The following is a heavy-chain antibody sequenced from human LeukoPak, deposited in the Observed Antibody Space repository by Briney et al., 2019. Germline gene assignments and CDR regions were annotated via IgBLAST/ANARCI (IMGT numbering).Heavy chain of an antibody. D-gene: IGHD5-18*01. V-gene: IGHV4-59*12. CDR2: IYYSGST. Sequence: TSSETLSLTCTVSGGSISSYYWSWIRQPPGKGLEWIGYIYYSGSTNYNPSLKSRVTMSVDTSKNQFSLKLSSVTAADTAVYYCARGGYSYGTSFDYWGQGTLVTVSS. CDR3: ARGGYSYGTSFDY. J-gene: IGHJ4*02. CDR1: GGSISSYY.